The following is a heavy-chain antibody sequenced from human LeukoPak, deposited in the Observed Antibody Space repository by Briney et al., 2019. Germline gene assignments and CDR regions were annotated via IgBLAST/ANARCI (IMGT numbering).Heavy chain of an antibody. V-gene: IGHV1-46*01. CDR3: ACCSGSDGWYYYYGMDV. D-gene: IGHD3-10*02. Sequence: ASVKVSCKASGYTFTSYYMHWVRQAPGQGLEWMGIINPSGGSTSYAQKFQGRVTMTRDTSTSTVYMELSSLRSEDTAVYYCACCSGSDGWYYYYGMDVWGQGTTVTVS. CDR1: GYTFTSYY. CDR2: INPSGGST. J-gene: IGHJ6*02.